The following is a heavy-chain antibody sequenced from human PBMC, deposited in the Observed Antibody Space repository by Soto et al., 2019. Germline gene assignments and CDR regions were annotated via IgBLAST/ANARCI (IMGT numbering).Heavy chain of an antibody. V-gene: IGHV3-30*18. CDR2: ISYAGNNI. CDR3: AQDQSSIFRSGSGMDV. CDR1: GFTFRNFV. D-gene: IGHD3-3*01. J-gene: IGHJ6*02. Sequence: GGSLRLSCAASGFTFRNFVMHWVRQAPGKGLEWVAVISYAGNNIYYADSVKGRFTISRDNSGNTLYLEMSSLRGEDTAVYYCAQDQSSIFRSGSGMDVWGHGTTDTGS.